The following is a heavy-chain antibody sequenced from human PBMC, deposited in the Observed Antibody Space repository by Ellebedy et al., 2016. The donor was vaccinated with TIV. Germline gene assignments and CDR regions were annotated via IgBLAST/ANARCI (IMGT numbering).Heavy chain of an antibody. V-gene: IGHV5-51*01. D-gene: IGHD1-26*01. CDR2: IYPGDSDT. CDR1: GYSFTSYW. CDR3: ARAPGGSYFSYYYFDY. Sequence: GGSLRLSXTGSGYSFTSYWIGWVRQMPGKGLEWMGIIYPGDSDTRYSPSFQGQVTISADKSISTAYLQWSSLKASDTAMYYCARAPGGSYFSYYYFDYWGQGTLVTVSS. J-gene: IGHJ4*02.